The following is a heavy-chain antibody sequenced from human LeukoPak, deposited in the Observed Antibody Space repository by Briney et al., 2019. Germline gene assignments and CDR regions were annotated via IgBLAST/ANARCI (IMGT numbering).Heavy chain of an antibody. D-gene: IGHD2-2*01. J-gene: IGHJ5*02. CDR1: GYTFTGYY. CDR2: INPNSGGT. V-gene: IGHV1-2*02. CDR3: AREADIAVVPAAHRYNWLDP. Sequence: ASVKVSCKASGYTFTGYYMHWVRQAPGQGLEWMGWINPNSGGTNYAQKFQGRVTMTRDTSISTAYMELSRLRSDDTAVYYCAREADIAVVPAAHRYNWLDPWGQGTLVTVSS.